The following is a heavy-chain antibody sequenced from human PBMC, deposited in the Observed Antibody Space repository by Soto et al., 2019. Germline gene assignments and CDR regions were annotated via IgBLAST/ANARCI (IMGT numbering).Heavy chain of an antibody. Sequence: GGSLRLSCAASGCPFSSYWMHWVRQAPGKGLVWVSRINSDGSSTSYADSVKGRFTISRDNAKNTLYLQMNSLRAEDTAVYYCARSPGNYYYYYGMDVWGQGTTVTVSS. V-gene: IGHV3-74*01. CDR2: INSDGSST. CDR3: ARSPGNYYYYYGMDV. CDR1: GCPFSSYW. J-gene: IGHJ6*02. D-gene: IGHD1-26*01.